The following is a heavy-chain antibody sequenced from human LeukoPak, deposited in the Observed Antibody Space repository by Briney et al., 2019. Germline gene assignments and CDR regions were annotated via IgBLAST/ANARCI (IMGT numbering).Heavy chain of an antibody. CDR1: GGSISSSGYY. J-gene: IGHJ3*02. CDR3: ARLFYSSSWYDAFDI. V-gene: IGHV4-39*07. Sequence: SETLSLTCTVSGGSISSSGYYWGWIRQPPGKGLEWIGSIYYSGNTNYNPSLKSRVTISVDTSNNQFSLKLSSVTAADTAVYYCARLFYSSSWYDAFDIWGQGTMVTVSS. D-gene: IGHD6-13*01. CDR2: IYYSGNT.